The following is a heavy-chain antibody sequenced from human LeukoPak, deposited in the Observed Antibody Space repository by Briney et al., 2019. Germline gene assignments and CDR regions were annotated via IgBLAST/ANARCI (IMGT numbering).Heavy chain of an antibody. D-gene: IGHD5-24*01. Sequence: PGGSLRLSCAASGFTFSSYEMNWVRQAPGKGLEWVSYISSSGSTIYYADSVKGRFTISRDNAKNTLYLQMNSLRAEDTAVYYCARDLSKKGRDGYNFSWFDPWGQGTLVTVSS. CDR3: ARDLSKKGRDGYNFSWFDP. J-gene: IGHJ5*02. V-gene: IGHV3-48*03. CDR1: GFTFSSYE. CDR2: ISSSGSTI.